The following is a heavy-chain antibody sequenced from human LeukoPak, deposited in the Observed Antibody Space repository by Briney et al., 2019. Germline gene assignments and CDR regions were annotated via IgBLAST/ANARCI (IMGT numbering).Heavy chain of an antibody. V-gene: IGHV4-4*02. D-gene: IGHD1-14*01. J-gene: IGHJ4*02. CDR3: AREIVGGFNPGAY. Sequence: SGTLSLTCTVSPDSTTSNFWSWVRQPPGKGLEWIGEIHRSGSTNYNPSLQSRVTISIDRSKNQIALELSSVTAADTAVYYCAREIVGGFNPGAYWGQGTLVTVSS. CDR1: PDSTTSNF. CDR2: IHRSGST.